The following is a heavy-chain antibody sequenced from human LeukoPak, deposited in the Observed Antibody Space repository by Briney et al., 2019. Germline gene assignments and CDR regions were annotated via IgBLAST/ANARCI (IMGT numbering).Heavy chain of an antibody. CDR3: ARVVVDAFDI. J-gene: IGHJ3*02. CDR1: GGSISSYF. D-gene: IGHD2-15*01. Sequence: PSETLSLTCTVSGGSISSYFWSWIRQPPGKGLEWIGYIYYSGSTNYNPSLKSRVTISVDTSKNQFSPKLSSVTAADTAVYYCARVVVDAFDIWGQGTMVTVSS. V-gene: IGHV4-59*01. CDR2: IYYSGST.